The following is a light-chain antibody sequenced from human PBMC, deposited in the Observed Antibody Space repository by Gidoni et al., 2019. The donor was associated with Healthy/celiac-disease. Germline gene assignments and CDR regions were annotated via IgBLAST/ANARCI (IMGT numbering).Light chain of an antibody. CDR1: QSLSSY. CDR3: YQRYSTPLT. Sequence: DIQMTHSPSSLSASVGDRVTITCRASQSLSSYLNWYHQKPQKAPKLLISAASSLPSGVPARCRGSGSGRAFSLTIISLQPLGFATYYWYQRYSTPLTFGGGTKVEIK. V-gene: IGKV1-39*01. CDR2: AAS. J-gene: IGKJ4*01.